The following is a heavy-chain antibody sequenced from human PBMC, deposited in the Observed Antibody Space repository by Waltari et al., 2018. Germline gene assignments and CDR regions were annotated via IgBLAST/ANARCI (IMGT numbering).Heavy chain of an antibody. CDR2: IGNQGNTYAT. CDR1: GFIFSGAP. V-gene: IGHV3-73*02. CDR3: TRSPGFGP. J-gene: IGHJ5*02. Sequence: EVQLVESGGGLVQPGGSLKLSCAASGFIFSGAPIHWVRQASGKGLGWVGRIGNQGNTYATVYTESVKGRFTISRDESKNTAYLQMNSLKIEDTAFYYCTRSPGFGPWGQGTLVTVSS.